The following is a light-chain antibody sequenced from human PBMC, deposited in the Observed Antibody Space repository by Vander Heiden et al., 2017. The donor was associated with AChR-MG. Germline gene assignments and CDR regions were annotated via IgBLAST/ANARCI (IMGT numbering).Light chain of an antibody. V-gene: IGKV1-5*03. CDR3: QQYDIYSET. J-gene: IGKJ1*01. Sequence: DIQMTQSPSTLPASVGDRVTITCRASQSISDWLAWYQQKPGRAPKLLIYKASTLESGVPSRFSGSGSGTEFTLTISSLQPDDFATYYCQQYDIYSETFGPGTKVEIK. CDR2: KAS. CDR1: QSISDW.